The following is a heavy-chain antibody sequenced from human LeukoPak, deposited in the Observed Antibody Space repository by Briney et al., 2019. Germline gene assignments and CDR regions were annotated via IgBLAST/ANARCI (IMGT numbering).Heavy chain of an antibody. CDR1: GFTFSGSP. V-gene: IGHV3-73*01. CDR3: TRINPTTGSYHDAFDI. J-gene: IGHJ3*02. D-gene: IGHD3-16*02. CDR2: VRSKSNGYAT. Sequence: GGSLRLSCVASGFTFSGSPMHWVRQASGKGLEWVGRVRSKSNGYATAYAASVKGRFTIPRDDSKNTAYLQMNSLKTEDTAIYYCTRINPTTGSYHDAFDIWGQGTMVTVSS.